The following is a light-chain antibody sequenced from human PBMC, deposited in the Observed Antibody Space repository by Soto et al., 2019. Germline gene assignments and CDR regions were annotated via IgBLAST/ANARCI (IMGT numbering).Light chain of an antibody. Sequence: EIVLTQSPGTLSLSPGERATLSCRASQSVSSKYLAWYQQKPGQAPRVLIYGTSIRASGVPERFSGGGSGTEFTLTISSLQSEDFAVYYCQQYNNWPPGTFGQGTKVDIK. J-gene: IGKJ1*01. CDR3: QQYNNWPPGT. CDR1: QSVSSKY. CDR2: GTS. V-gene: IGKV3D-15*01.